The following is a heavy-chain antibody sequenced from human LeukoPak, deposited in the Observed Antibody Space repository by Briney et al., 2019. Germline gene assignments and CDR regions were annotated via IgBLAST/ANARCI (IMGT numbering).Heavy chain of an antibody. J-gene: IGHJ4*02. CDR2: FSGSGGST. Sequence: GGSLRLSCAASGFTFSSYAMSWVRQAPGKGLEWVSTFSGSGGSTHYADSVKGRFTISRDNSKNTLYLQMNSLRAEDTAVYYCARDKVVGATYFDYWGQGTLVTVSS. CDR1: GFTFSSYA. D-gene: IGHD1-26*01. CDR3: ARDKVVGATYFDY. V-gene: IGHV3-23*01.